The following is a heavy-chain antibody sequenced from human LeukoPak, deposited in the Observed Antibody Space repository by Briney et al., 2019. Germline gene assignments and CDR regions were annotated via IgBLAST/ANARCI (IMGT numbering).Heavy chain of an antibody. V-gene: IGHV3-11*01. CDR2: ISSSGSTI. Sequence: GALRLSCAASEFTFSAFWMSWIRQAPGKGLEWVSYISSSGSTIYYADSVKGRFTISRDNAKNSLYLQMNSLRAEDTAVYYCARRTYGDRAGPDYWGQGTLVTVSS. CDR1: EFTFSAFW. J-gene: IGHJ4*02. D-gene: IGHD4-17*01. CDR3: ARRTYGDRAGPDY.